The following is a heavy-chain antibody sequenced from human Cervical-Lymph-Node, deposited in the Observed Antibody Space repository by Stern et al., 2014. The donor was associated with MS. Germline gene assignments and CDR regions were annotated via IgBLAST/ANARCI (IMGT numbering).Heavy chain of an antibody. CDR2: IYSGGDT. CDR3: ARDRGITFGGIIGAFDI. Sequence: VQLVQSGGGLVQPGGSLRLSCVASGLTVSDNYMSWVRQAPGKGLEWVSFIYSGGDTSYADSVKGRFTISRHNSKNTLYLQMNSLRAEDTAVYYCARDRGITFGGIIGAFDIWGQGTLVSVSS. D-gene: IGHD3-16*01. CDR1: GLTVSDNY. J-gene: IGHJ3*02. V-gene: IGHV3-53*04.